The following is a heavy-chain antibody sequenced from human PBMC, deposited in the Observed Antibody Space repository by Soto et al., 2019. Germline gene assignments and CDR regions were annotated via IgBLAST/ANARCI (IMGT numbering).Heavy chain of an antibody. D-gene: IGHD4-17*01. CDR2: VNAGDGDT. Sequence: QVQLVQSGAEVKKPGASVKVSFKTSGYTFTSYAFHWVRQAPGQVLEWMGWVNAGDGDTKYSQKFQGRITITRDTSASTSYMELSSLRSEDTAVYYCARDLPGYGDTGYWGQGTLVTVSS. CDR1: GYTFTSYA. CDR3: ARDLPGYGDTGY. V-gene: IGHV1-3*01. J-gene: IGHJ4*02.